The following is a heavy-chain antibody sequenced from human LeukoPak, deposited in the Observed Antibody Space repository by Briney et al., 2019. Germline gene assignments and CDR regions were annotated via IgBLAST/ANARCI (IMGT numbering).Heavy chain of an antibody. Sequence: PSETLSLTCAVYGGSFSGYYWSWIRQPPGKGLEWIGEINHSGSTNYNPSLKSRVTISVDTSKNQFSLKLSSVTAADTAVYYCAGTVTTRYNWFDPWGQGTLGTVSS. CDR1: GGSFSGYY. J-gene: IGHJ5*02. CDR2: INHSGST. CDR3: AGTVTTRYNWFDP. V-gene: IGHV4-34*01. D-gene: IGHD4-11*01.